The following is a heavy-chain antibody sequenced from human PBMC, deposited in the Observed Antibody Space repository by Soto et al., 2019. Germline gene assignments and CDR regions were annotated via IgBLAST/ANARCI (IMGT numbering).Heavy chain of an antibody. J-gene: IGHJ4*02. D-gene: IGHD1-26*01. V-gene: IGHV3-23*01. CDR1: GFTFSSYV. CDR2: ISGSGGST. CDR3: ARRGSGSYYDY. Sequence: EVQLLESGGGLVQPGGSLRLSCAASGFTFSSYVMRWVRQAPVKGLEWVSAISGSGGSTYYADSVKGRFTISRDNCKNTLYLQMNSLRAEDTALYYCARRGSGSYYDYWGQGTLVTVSS.